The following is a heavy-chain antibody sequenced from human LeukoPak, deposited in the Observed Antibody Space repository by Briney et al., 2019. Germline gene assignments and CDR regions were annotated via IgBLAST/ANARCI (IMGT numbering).Heavy chain of an antibody. J-gene: IGHJ4*02. CDR1: GGSISSSSYY. Sequence: PSETLSLTCAVSGGSISSSSYYWGWIRQPPGKGLEWIGSIYYSGSTYYNPSLKSRVTISVDTSKNQFSLKLSSVTAADTAVYYCARVPLNLHGGYVRHFDYWGQGTLVTVSS. D-gene: IGHD5-12*01. CDR2: IYYSGST. CDR3: ARVPLNLHGGYVRHFDY. V-gene: IGHV4-39*07.